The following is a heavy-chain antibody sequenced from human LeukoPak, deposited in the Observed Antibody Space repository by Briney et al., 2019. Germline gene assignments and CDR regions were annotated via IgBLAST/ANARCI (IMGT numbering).Heavy chain of an antibody. CDR3: AKEGGTGTRFDY. CDR1: GFTFSSSA. D-gene: IGHD1-7*01. CDR2: ISGSGTGT. V-gene: IGHV3-23*01. Sequence: GGSLRLSCAASGFTFSSSAMSLVRQAPGQGLYWVSAISGSGTGTYYADSVKGRFTISRDNSKNTLYLQMNSLRAEDTAVYYCAKEGGTGTRFDYWGQGTLVTVSS. J-gene: IGHJ4*02.